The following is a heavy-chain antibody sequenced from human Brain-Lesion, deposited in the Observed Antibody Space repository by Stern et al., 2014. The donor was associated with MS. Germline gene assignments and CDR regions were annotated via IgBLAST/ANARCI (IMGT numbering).Heavy chain of an antibody. J-gene: IGHJ4*02. CDR1: GFTFNSYA. CDR3: AKGPYYDILTGISAYPDLDY. V-gene: IGHV3-23*01. Sequence: EVQLLESGGGLVQPGGSLRLSCAASGFTFNSYAMSWVRQAPGKGLEWVSSIIGSGGGTYYAHSVKGRFTISRDNSKNTLYLQMNSLRAEDTAVYYCAKGPYYDILTGISAYPDLDYWGQGTLITVSS. CDR2: IIGSGGGT. D-gene: IGHD3-9*01.